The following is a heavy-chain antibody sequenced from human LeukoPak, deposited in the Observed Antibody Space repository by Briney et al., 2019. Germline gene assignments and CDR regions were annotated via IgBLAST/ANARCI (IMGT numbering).Heavy chain of an antibody. CDR1: GVGVNSGSYY. J-gene: IGHJ1*01. Sequence: SETLSLTCTVSGVGVNSGSYYWTWIRQPAGQGLEWIGRISPSGSTNYNPSLNSRVTISLDTSKNQFSLKLSSVTAADTAVYYCARDLFFGTVTTFGGQGTLVTVSS. V-gene: IGHV4-61*02. D-gene: IGHD4-17*01. CDR3: ARDLFFGTVTTF. CDR2: ISPSGST.